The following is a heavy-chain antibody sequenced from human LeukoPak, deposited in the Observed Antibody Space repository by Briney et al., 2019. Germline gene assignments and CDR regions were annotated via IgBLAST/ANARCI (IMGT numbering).Heavy chain of an antibody. CDR2: IYYSGST. Sequence: SETLSLTCTVSGGSISSYYWSWIRQPPGKGLEWIGYIYYSGSTNYNPSLKSRVTISVDTSKNQFSLKLSSVTAADTAVYYCARAGGQPVLFDYWGQGTLVTVSS. CDR3: ARAGGQPVLFDY. V-gene: IGHV4-59*12. CDR1: GGSISSYY. D-gene: IGHD1-14*01. J-gene: IGHJ4*02.